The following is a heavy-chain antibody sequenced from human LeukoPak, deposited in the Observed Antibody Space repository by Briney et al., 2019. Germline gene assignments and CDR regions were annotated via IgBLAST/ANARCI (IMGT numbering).Heavy chain of an antibody. Sequence: GGSLRLSCAASGFTFSSYEMNWVRQAPGEGLEWVSYISSSGSTIYYADSVKGRFTISRDNAKNSLHLQMNSLRAEDTAVYYCARESIAVATSWGQGTLVTVSS. CDR1: GFTFSSYE. D-gene: IGHD6-19*01. CDR3: ARESIAVATS. J-gene: IGHJ4*02. CDR2: ISSSGSTI. V-gene: IGHV3-48*03.